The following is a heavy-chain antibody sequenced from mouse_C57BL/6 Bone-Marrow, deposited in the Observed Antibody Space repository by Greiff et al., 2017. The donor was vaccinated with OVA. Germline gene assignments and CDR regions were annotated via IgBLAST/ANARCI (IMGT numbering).Heavy chain of an antibody. D-gene: IGHD2-1*01. CDR1: GFNIKDDY. V-gene: IGHV14-4*01. Sequence: VQLQQSGAELVRPGASVKLSCTASGFNIKDDYMHWVKQRPEQGLEWIGWIDPENGDTEYASKFQGKATITADTSSNTVYLQLSSLTSEDTAVYYCTTYGNYGGMDYWGQGTSVTVSS. J-gene: IGHJ4*01. CDR2: IDPENGDT. CDR3: TTYGNYGGMDY.